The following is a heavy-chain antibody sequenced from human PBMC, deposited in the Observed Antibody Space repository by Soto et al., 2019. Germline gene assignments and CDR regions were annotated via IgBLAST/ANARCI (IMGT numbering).Heavy chain of an antibody. V-gene: IGHV5-10-1*01. CDR2: IDPSDSYT. J-gene: IGHJ6*02. Sequence: PXESLKISLQGSGYSFTSYLRSWVRQMPGKGLEWMGRIDPSDSYTNYSPSFQGHVTISADKSISTAYLQWSSLKASDTAMYYCARHKPNYYYYGMDFWGQGTTVTVSS. CDR1: GYSFTSYL. CDR3: ARHKPNYYYYGMDF.